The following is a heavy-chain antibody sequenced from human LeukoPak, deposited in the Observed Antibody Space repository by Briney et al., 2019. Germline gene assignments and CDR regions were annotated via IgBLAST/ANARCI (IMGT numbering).Heavy chain of an antibody. CDR1: GGSISSSSYY. V-gene: IGHV4-39*01. Sequence: SETLFLTCTVSGGSISSSSYYWGWIRQPPGKGLEWIGSIYYSGSTYYNPSLKSRVTISVDTSKNQFSLKLSSVTAADTAVYYCARRITWGPYYFDYWGQGTLVTVSS. CDR2: IYYSGST. CDR3: ARRITWGPYYFDY. J-gene: IGHJ4*02. D-gene: IGHD7-27*01.